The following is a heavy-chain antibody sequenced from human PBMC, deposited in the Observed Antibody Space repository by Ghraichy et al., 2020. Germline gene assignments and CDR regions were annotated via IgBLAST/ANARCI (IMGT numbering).Heavy chain of an antibody. CDR3: ASSITMVRGAPYYYYGIDV. J-gene: IGHJ6*02. V-gene: IGHV4-59*01. CDR2: IYYSGST. D-gene: IGHD3-10*01. CDR1: GGSISSYY. Sequence: SETLSLTCTVSGGSISSYYWSWIRQPPGQGLEWIWYIYYSGSTNYNPSLKSRVTISVDTSKNQFSLKLSSVTAADTAVYYCASSITMVRGAPYYYYGIDVWGHWLTVTVSS.